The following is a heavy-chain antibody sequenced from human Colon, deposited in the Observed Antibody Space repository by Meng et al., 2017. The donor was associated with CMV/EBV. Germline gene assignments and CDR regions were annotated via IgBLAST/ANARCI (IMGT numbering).Heavy chain of an antibody. V-gene: IGHV3-7*01. CDR3: VRDCRRDHLFDY. J-gene: IGHJ4*02. D-gene: IGHD1-14*01. CDR2: IRNDGGER. CDR1: GFSFSTYW. Sequence: GESLKISCAASGFSFSTYWMTWVRQAPGKGLEWVANIRNDGGERNYVDSVKGRFTISRDNAKNSLYLEMDSLRVEDTAVYYCVRDCRRDHLFDYWGQGALVTVS.